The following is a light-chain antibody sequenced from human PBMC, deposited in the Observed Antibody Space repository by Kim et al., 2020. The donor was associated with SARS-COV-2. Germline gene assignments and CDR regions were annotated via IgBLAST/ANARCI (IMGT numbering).Light chain of an antibody. CDR3: QQYNSYSET. V-gene: IGKV1-5*01. Sequence: ASVGARVTITCRASQSISSWLAWYQQKPGKAPKLLIYDASSLESGVPSRFSGSGSGTEFTLTISSLQPDDFATYYCQQYNSYSETFGQGTKVDIK. CDR2: DAS. J-gene: IGKJ1*01. CDR1: QSISSW.